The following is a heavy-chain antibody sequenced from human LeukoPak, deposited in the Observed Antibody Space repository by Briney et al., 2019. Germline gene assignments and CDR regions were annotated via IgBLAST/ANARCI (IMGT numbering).Heavy chain of an antibody. CDR2: IYPADSDT. D-gene: IGHD5-18*01. V-gene: IGHV5-51*01. CDR3: ARHAKSGYSYGWGIDY. J-gene: IGHJ4*02. CDR1: GYSFTSYW. Sequence: GESLKISCKGSGYSFTSYWIGWVRQMPGKGLEWMGIIYPADSDTRYSPSFQGQVTISADKSISTAYLQWSSLKASDTAMYYCARHAKSGYSYGWGIDYWGQGTLVTVSS.